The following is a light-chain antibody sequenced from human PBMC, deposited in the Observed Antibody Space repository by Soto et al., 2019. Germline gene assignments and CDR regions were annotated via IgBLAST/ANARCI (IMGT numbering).Light chain of an antibody. CDR2: QDT. CDR1: KLGDTY. V-gene: IGLV3-1*01. CDR3: QAWDSSTVV. J-gene: IGLJ2*01. Sequence: SYELTQPPSVSVSPGQTASITCSGDKLGDTYACWYQQRPGQSPVLVIYQDTKRPSGIPERFSGSNSGNTATLTISGTQAMDEADYYCQAWDSSTVVFGGATKLTVL.